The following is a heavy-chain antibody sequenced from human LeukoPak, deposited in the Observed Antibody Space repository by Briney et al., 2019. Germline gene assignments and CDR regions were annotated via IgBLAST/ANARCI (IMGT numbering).Heavy chain of an antibody. D-gene: IGHD3-22*01. CDR3: ARDRGYFDSSGYYSGPFDY. J-gene: IGHJ4*02. Sequence: GGSLRLSCAASGFTFKNYGLHWVRQAPGKGLEWVAIISYDGSNEYYADAVKGRFTISRDNSKNTLCLQMRSLRAEDTAVYYCARDRGYFDSSGYYSGPFDYWGQGTLVTVSS. CDR1: GFTFKNYG. CDR2: ISYDGSNE. V-gene: IGHV3-30-3*01.